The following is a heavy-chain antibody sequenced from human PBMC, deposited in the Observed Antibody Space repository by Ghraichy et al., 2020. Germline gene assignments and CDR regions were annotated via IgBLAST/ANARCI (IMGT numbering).Heavy chain of an antibody. D-gene: IGHD3-22*01. CDR1: GFTFSTYG. J-gene: IGHJ4*02. V-gene: IGHV3-33*01. CDR3: ARDDDSFRNDFDY. CDR2: TWNDGSIR. Sequence: GESLNISCAASGFTFSTYGMHWVRQAPGKGLEWVAVTWNDGSIRYYADSVRDRFTISRDNSKNTLYLQMDSLRAEDTAVYYCARDDDSFRNDFDYWGQGTLVTVSS.